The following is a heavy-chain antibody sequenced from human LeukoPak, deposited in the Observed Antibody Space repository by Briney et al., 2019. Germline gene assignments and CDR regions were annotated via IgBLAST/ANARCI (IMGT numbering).Heavy chain of an antibody. J-gene: IGHJ4*02. CDR3: ARRVVVASTSLGDFDY. V-gene: IGHV5-51*01. D-gene: IGHD2-15*01. CDR2: IYPGDSDT. Sequence: GESLKISCKGSGYSFTSYWIGRVRQMPGKGLEWMGIIYPGDSDTRYSPSFQGLVTISADKSISTAYLQWRSLKASDTAMFFCARRVVVASTSLGDFDYWGQGTLVTVSS. CDR1: GYSFTSYW.